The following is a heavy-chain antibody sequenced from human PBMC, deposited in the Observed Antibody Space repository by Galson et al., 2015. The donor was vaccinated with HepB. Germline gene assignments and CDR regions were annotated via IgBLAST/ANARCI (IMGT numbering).Heavy chain of an antibody. J-gene: IGHJ6*03. CDR3: ARSYCSDGSCYSLMDYYYMDV. CDR1: GGTFTRYA. D-gene: IGHD2-15*01. Sequence: SVKVSCKASGGTFTRYAISWVRQAPGQGLEWMGGIIPMFSSTNYAQKFRDRVTVTADESTSTAYMELSSLRSEDTALYYCARSYCSDGSCYSLMDYYYMDVWGKGTMVTVSS. CDR2: IIPMFSST. V-gene: IGHV1-69*13.